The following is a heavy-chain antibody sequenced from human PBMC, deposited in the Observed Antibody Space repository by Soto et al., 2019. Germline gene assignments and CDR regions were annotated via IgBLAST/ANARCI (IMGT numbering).Heavy chain of an antibody. D-gene: IGHD3-16*01. CDR3: ARRAGGLDYYYYYGMDV. CDR1: GYSFTSYW. V-gene: IGHV5-10-1*01. Sequence: GESLKISCKGSGYSFTSYWISWVRQMPGKGLEWMGRIDPSDSYTNYSPSFQGHVTISADKSISTAYLQWSSLKASDTAMYYCARRAGGLDYYYYYGMDVWGQGTTVTVSS. CDR2: IDPSDSYT. J-gene: IGHJ6*02.